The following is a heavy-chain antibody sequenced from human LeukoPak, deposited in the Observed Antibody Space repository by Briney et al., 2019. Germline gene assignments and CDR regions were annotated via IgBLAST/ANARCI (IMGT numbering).Heavy chain of an antibody. CDR1: GFTFSSYW. V-gene: IGHV3-48*01. Sequence: GGSLKLSCAASGFTFSSYWMNWVRQAPGKGLEWVSYISSSSSTIYYADSVKGRFTISRDNAKNSLYLQMNSLRAEDTAVYYCARGGRDANTVTTFWGQGTLVTVSS. CDR3: ARGGRDANTVTTF. D-gene: IGHD4-17*01. J-gene: IGHJ4*02. CDR2: ISSSSSTI.